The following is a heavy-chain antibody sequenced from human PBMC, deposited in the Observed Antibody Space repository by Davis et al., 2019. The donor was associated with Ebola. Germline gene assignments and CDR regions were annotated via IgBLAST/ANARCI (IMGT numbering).Heavy chain of an antibody. J-gene: IGHJ4*02. CDR3: AKVQGPDY. Sequence: GGSLRLSCAASGFTFSSYSMNWVRQAPGKGLEWVAVISYDGSNKYYADSVKGRFTISRDNSKNTLYLQMNSLRAEDTAVYYCAKVQGPDYWGQGTLVTVSS. CDR2: ISYDGSNK. CDR1: GFTFSSYS. V-gene: IGHV3-30*18.